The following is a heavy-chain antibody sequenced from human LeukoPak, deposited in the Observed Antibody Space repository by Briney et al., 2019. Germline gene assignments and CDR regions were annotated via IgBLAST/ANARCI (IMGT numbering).Heavy chain of an antibody. V-gene: IGHV4-34*01. CDR3: ARGDLAAQYYFDY. J-gene: IGHJ4*02. CDR2: INHSGST. Sequence: SETLSLTCAVYGGSFSGYYWSWIRQPPGKGLEWIGEINHSGSTNYNPSLKSRVTISVDTSKNQFSLKLSSVTAADTAVYYCARGDLAAQYYFDYWGQGTLVTVSS. D-gene: IGHD3-16*01. CDR1: GGSFSGYY.